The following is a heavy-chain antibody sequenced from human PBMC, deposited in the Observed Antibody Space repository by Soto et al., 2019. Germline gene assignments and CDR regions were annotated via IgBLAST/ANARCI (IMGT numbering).Heavy chain of an antibody. CDR3: ASASYYSGYDVDPHGMDV. J-gene: IGHJ6*02. CDR1: GLTFSSYS. CDR2: ISSSGRTI. Sequence: GGSLRLSCAASGLTFSSYSMNWVRQAPGKGLEWVSYISSSGRTIYYAGSVKGRFTISRDNAKDSLYLEMNSLRVDDTAVYYCASASYYSGYDVDPHGMDVWGQGTTVTVS. V-gene: IGHV3-48*04. D-gene: IGHD5-12*01.